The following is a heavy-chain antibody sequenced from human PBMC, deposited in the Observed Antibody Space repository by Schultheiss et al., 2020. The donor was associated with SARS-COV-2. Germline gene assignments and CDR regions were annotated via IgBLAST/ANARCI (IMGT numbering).Heavy chain of an antibody. CDR2: IYYSGST. CDR3: ARGDWFDP. D-gene: IGHD1-26*01. Sequence: SETLSLTCTVSGGSISSSSYYWGWIRQSPGKGLEWIGSIYYSGSTYYNPSLKSRVTISVDTSKNQFSLKLSSVTAADTAVYYCARGDWFDPWGQGTLVTVSS. CDR1: GGSISSSSYY. V-gene: IGHV4-39*07. J-gene: IGHJ5*02.